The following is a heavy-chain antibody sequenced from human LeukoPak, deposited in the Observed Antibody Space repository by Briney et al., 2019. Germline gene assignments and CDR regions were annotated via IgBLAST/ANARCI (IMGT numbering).Heavy chain of an antibody. J-gene: IGHJ4*02. CDR3: ASNWGRRAYYFDY. CDR1: GYTFTGYY. V-gene: IGHV1-2*02. D-gene: IGHD7-27*01. Sequence: ASVKVSCKASGYTFTGYYMHWVRQAPGQGLEWMGWINPNSGGTNYAQKFQGRVTMTRDTSISTAYMELSRLRSDDTAVYYCASNWGRRAYYFDYWGQGTLVTVSS. CDR2: INPNSGGT.